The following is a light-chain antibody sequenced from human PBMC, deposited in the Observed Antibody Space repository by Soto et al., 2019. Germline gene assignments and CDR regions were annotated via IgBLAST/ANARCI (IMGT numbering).Light chain of an antibody. J-gene: IGKJ5*01. CDR3: QQYGSSLFT. Sequence: EIVLTQSPGTLSLSPGARATLSYRASQSVSSSYLAWYQQKPGQAPRLLIYGASSRATGIPDRFSGSGSGTDFTLTISRLEPEDFAVYYCQQYGSSLFTFGQGTRLEIK. CDR1: QSVSSSY. V-gene: IGKV3-20*01. CDR2: GAS.